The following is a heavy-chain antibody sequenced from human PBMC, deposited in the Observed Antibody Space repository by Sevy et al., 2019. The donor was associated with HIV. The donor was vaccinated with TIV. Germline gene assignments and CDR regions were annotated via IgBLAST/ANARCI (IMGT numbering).Heavy chain of an antibody. V-gene: IGHV3-48*03. D-gene: IGHD6-19*01. J-gene: IGHJ4*02. Sequence: GGSLKISCAASGFTFSSYEMNWVRQAPGKGLEWVSYIRDSGNYIYYADSVKGRFTISRDNANNSLFLQVNSLGAEDTAVYYCARGRFSSGWPYYFDYWGQGIPVTVSS. CDR2: IRDSGNYI. CDR3: ARGRFSSGWPYYFDY. CDR1: GFTFSSYE.